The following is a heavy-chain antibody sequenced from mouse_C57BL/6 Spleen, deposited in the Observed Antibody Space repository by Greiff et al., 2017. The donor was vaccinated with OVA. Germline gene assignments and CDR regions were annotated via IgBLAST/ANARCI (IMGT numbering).Heavy chain of an antibody. CDR2: INPNNGGT. V-gene: IGHV1-22*01. Sequence: VQLQQSGPELVKPGASVKIPCKASGYTFTDYNMDWVKQSHGKSLEWIGYINPNNGGTSYNQKFKGKATLTVNKSSSTAYMELRSLTSEDSAVYYCAREGRNGYSLFDYWGQGTTLTVSS. D-gene: IGHD2-3*01. CDR3: AREGRNGYSLFDY. J-gene: IGHJ2*01. CDR1: GYTFTDYN.